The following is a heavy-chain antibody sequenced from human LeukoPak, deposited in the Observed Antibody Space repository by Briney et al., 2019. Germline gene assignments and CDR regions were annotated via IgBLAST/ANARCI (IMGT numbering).Heavy chain of an antibody. CDR2: IYYSGNT. CDR3: ARHSETCSGDYCFLYYFDY. J-gene: IGHJ4*02. D-gene: IGHD3-22*01. V-gene: IGHV4-59*08. Sequence: PSETLSLTCTVSGGSISSYYWSWFRQPPGKALEWIGYIYYSGNTDYNPSLKSRLTMSVDTPKNHFSLRLSSVTAADTAVYYCARHSETCSGDYCFLYYFDYWGRGTLVTVSS. CDR1: GGSISSYY.